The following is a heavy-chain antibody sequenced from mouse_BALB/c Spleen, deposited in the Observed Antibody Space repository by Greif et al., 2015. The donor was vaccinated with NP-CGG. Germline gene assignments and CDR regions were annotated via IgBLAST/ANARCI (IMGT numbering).Heavy chain of an antibody. J-gene: IGHJ3*01. V-gene: IGHV5-12-1*01. Sequence: EVHLVESGGGLVKPGGSLKLSCAASGFAFSSYDMSWVRQTPEKRLEWVAYISSGGGSTYYPDTVKGRSTISRDNAKNTLYLQMSSLKSEDTAMYYCAREIYQWFAYWGQGTLVTVSA. CDR2: ISSGGGST. CDR1: GFAFSSYD. CDR3: AREIYQWFAY. D-gene: IGHD2-1*01.